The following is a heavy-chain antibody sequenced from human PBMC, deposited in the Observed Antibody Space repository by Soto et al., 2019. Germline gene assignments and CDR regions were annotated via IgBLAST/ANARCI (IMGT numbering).Heavy chain of an antibody. CDR2: IYYTGTA. D-gene: IGHD2-2*01. J-gene: IGHJ4*02. Sequence: QLQLQESGPGLVKPSETLSLTCSVSNDSVLTSIYYWAWIRQPPGKGLEWIATIYYTGTAYYNPSLQSRVTISIDTSKNQFSLNLKSVIAADTAVYYCARNWNLALVPAAYFDSWGQGTLVTVSS. CDR3: ARNWNLALVPAAYFDS. CDR1: NDSVLTSIYY. V-gene: IGHV4-39*01.